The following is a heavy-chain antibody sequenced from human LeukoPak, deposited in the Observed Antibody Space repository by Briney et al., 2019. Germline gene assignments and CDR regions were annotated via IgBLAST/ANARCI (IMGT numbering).Heavy chain of an antibody. CDR3: ARDEGYFQH. Sequence: PGGSLRLSCAASGFTFSSYAMNWVRQAPGKGLEWVSAISGSGGSTYYADSVKGRFTISRDNAKNSLYLQMNSLRAEDTAVYYCARDEGYFQHWGQGTLVTVSS. V-gene: IGHV3-23*01. CDR2: ISGSGGST. CDR1: GFTFSSYA. J-gene: IGHJ1*01.